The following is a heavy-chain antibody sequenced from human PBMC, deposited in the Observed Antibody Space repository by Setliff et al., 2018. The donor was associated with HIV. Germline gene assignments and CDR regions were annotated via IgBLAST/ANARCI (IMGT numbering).Heavy chain of an antibody. D-gene: IGHD3-16*01. CDR1: GFTFSSYS. J-gene: IGHJ3*02. V-gene: IGHV3-48*04. CDR2: ISSSSSTI. Sequence: GGSLRLSCAASGFTFSSYSMNWVRQAPGKGLEWVSSISSSSSTIYYADSVKGRFTISRDNAENSLYLQMNSLRAEDTAVYYCARDYVWGRRAFDIWGPGTMVTVSS. CDR3: ARDYVWGRRAFDI.